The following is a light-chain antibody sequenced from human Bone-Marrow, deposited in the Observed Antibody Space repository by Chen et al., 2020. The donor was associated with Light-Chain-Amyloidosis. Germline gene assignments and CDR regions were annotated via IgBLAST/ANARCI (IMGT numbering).Light chain of an antibody. CDR1: QSVSSSY. V-gene: IGKV3-20*01. CDR2: GAS. J-gene: IGKJ2*01. CDR3: QQYGSSLMYT. Sequence: EIVLTQSPGTLSLYPGERATLSCRASQSVSSSYLAWYQQKPGQAPRLLIYGASSRATGILDRFSGSGSGTDFTLTISRLEPEDFAVYYCQQYGSSLMYTFGQGTKLEIK.